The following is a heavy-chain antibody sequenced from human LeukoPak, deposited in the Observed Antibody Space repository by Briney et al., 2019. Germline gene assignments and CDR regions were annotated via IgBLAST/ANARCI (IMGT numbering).Heavy chain of an antibody. J-gene: IGHJ4*02. CDR3: GRRQIGDFGEDAIRGYFDF. Sequence: AASVKVSCRASGYTFTTYGIIWVRQAPGQGFEWMGWISGYNDNTNYAQKFRGRVTMTTDTSTSTAYLDLRSLRFDDTAVYYCGRRQIGDFGEDAIRGYFDFWGQGTQIIVSS. D-gene: IGHD3-3*01. V-gene: IGHV1-18*01. CDR2: ISGYNDNT. CDR1: GYTFTTYG.